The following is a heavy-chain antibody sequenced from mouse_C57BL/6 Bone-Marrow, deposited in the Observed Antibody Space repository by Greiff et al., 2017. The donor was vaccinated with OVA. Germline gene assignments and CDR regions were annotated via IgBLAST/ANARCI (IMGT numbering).Heavy chain of an antibody. CDR3: ARSTVVELYAMDY. V-gene: IGHV2-2*01. J-gene: IGHJ4*01. Sequence: VKLMESGPGLVQPSQSLSITCTVSGFSLTSYGVHWVRQSPGKGLEWLGVIWSGGSTDYNAAFISRLSISKDNSKSQVFFKMNSLQADDTAIYYCARSTVVELYAMDYWGQGTSVTVSS. CDR2: IWSGGST. CDR1: GFSLTSYG. D-gene: IGHD1-1*01.